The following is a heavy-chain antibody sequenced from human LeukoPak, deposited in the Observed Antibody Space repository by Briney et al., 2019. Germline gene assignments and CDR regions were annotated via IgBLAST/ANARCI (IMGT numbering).Heavy chain of an antibody. CDR1: GYMFDDYG. CDR3: ARDLTRTDN. V-gene: IGHV3-20*04. CDR2: INWGGGRT. D-gene: IGHD1/OR15-1a*01. J-gene: IGHJ4*02. Sequence: PGGSLRLSCAASGYMFDDYGMSWVRQAPGKGVEWVSGINWGGGRTGYRHSLKRPFTTSRDNPKNTRYLQMNSLRAEDTALYYCARDLTRTDNWGQGTLVTVSS.